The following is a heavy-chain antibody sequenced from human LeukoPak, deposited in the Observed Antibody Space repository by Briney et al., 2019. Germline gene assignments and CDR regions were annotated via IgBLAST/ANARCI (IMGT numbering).Heavy chain of an antibody. CDR2: IYHSGST. V-gene: IGHV4-30-2*01. D-gene: IGHD3-10*01. J-gene: IGHJ5*02. Sequence: SETLSLTCAVSGGSISSGGYSWSWIRQPPGKGLEWIGYIYHSGSTYYNPSLKSRVTISVDRSKNQFSLKLSSVTAADTAVYYCARSITMVRGVPGWFDPWAREPWSPSPQ. CDR1: GGSISSGGYS. CDR3: ARSITMVRGVPGWFDP.